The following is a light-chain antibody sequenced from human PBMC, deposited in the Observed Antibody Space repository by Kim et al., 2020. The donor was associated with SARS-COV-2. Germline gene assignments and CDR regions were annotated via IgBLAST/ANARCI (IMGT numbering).Light chain of an antibody. V-gene: IGLV2-11*01. CDR3: CSYAGSYTWV. CDR2: DVN. J-gene: IGLJ3*02. CDR1: NSDVGGYES. Sequence: QSVLTQPRSVSGSPGQSVTISCTGTNSDVGGYESVSWYQQHPGKAPKLVIFDVNKVPSGVTDRFYGSKSGTTASLTIYRLQAEDEADYFCCSYAGSYTWVFGGGTQLTVL.